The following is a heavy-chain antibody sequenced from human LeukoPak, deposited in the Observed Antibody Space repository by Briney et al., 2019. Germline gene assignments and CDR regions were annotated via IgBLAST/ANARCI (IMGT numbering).Heavy chain of an antibody. Sequence: SETLSLTCTVSGGSISSYYWSWIRQPPGKGLEWIGYIYYSGSTNYNPSLKSRVTISVDTSKNQFSLKLSPVTAADTAVYYCARDAYYGFIDYWGQGTLVTVSS. J-gene: IGHJ4*02. CDR1: GGSISSYY. D-gene: IGHD3-3*01. CDR3: ARDAYYGFIDY. CDR2: IYYSGST. V-gene: IGHV4-59*01.